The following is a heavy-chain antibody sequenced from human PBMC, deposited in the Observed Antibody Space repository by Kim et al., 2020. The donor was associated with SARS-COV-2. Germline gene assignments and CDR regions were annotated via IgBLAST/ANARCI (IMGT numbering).Heavy chain of an antibody. J-gene: IGHJ2*01. Sequence: GGSLRLSCAASGFTLSSYWMHWVRQAPGKGLVWVSRSNSDESSRSYADSVKGRFSISRDNAKNTLYLQMNSLRAEDTAVYYCARRTATAGGYWSFDLWGRGTLVTVSS. D-gene: IGHD6-13*01. CDR1: GFTLSSYW. V-gene: IGHV3-74*01. CDR2: SNSDESSR. CDR3: ARRTATAGGYWSFDL.